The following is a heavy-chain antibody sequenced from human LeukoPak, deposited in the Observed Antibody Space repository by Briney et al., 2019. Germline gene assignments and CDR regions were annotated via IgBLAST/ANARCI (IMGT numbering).Heavy chain of an antibody. CDR1: GFTLSSYA. J-gene: IGHJ1*01. CDR2: ISGSGGST. V-gene: IGHV3-23*01. CDR3: AKGRDSSGRQYFQH. Sequence: GGSLRLSCAVSGFTLSSYAMSWVRQAPGKGLEWVSHISGSGGSTYYADSVKGRFTISRDNSMNTLYLQMNSLRAEDTAVYFCAKGRDSSGRQYFQHWGQGTLVTVSS. D-gene: IGHD3-22*01.